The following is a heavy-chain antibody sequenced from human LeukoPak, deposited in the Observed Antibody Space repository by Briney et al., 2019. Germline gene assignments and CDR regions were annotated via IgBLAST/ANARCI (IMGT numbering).Heavy chain of an antibody. V-gene: IGHV4-59*01. D-gene: IGHD1-14*01. CDR2: IFYSGTT. CDR1: GGSISSYY. J-gene: IGHJ4*02. CDR3: ARGAGSPFDY. Sequence: PSETLSLTCTVSGGSISSYYWSWIRQPPGKGLEWIGYIFYSGTTNYNPSLKSRITMSVDTSKNQFSLKLSSVTAADTAVYYCARGAGSPFDYWGQGTLVTVSS.